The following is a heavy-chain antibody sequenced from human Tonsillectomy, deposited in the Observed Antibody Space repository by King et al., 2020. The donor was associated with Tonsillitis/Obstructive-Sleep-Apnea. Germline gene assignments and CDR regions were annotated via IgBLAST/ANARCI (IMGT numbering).Heavy chain of an antibody. CDR1: GYTITDYA. V-gene: IGHV7-4-1*02. CDR3: ARDSNGGYDGYDLDF. CDR2: INTNTGNP. D-gene: IGHD5-12*01. J-gene: IGHJ4*02. Sequence: QLVQSGSELKKPGASVKVSCKASGYTITDYALNWVRQAPGQGLEWMGGINTNTGNPTYVQDFIGRFVFSWDTSVSTAYLQISSLEAEDTAVYYCARDSNGGYDGYDLDFWGQGTLVTVSS.